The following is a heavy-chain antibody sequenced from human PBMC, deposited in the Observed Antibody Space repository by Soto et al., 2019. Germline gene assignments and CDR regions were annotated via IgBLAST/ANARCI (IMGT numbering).Heavy chain of an antibody. CDR1: GFTFSSYA. J-gene: IGHJ6*02. Sequence: EVQLLESGGGLVQPGGSLRLSCAASGFTFSSYAMSWVRQAPGKGLEWVSAISGSGGSTYYADSVKGRFTISRDNSKNTRCLQMNSLRAEDTAVYYCAKGPHYYGSGSQYGMDVWGQGTTVTVSS. CDR3: AKGPHYYGSGSQYGMDV. CDR2: ISGSGGST. D-gene: IGHD3-10*01. V-gene: IGHV3-23*01.